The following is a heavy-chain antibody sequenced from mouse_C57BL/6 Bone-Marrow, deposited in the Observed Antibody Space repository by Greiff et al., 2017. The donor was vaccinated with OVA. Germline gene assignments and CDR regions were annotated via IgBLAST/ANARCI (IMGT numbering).Heavy chain of an antibody. CDR1: GYTFTDYY. CDR3: ARRTIYYYGSSRYAMDY. Sequence: EVQLQQSGPELVKPGASVKISCKASGYTFTDYYMNWVKQSHGKSLEWIGYINPNNGGTSYNQKFKGKATLTVDKSSSTAYMELRRLTSEYSAVYYCARRTIYYYGSSRYAMDYWGQGTSVTVSA. J-gene: IGHJ4*01. CDR2: INPNNGGT. V-gene: IGHV1-26*01. D-gene: IGHD1-1*01.